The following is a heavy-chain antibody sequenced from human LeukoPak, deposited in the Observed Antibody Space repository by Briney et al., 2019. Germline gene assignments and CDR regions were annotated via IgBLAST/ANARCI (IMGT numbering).Heavy chain of an antibody. Sequence: SETLSLTYTVSGGSISSSSYYWGWIRQPPGKGLEWIGSIYYSGSTYYNPSLKSRVTISVDTSKNQFSLKLSSVTAADTAVYYCARRPRAAARRTYYYYYMDVWGKGTTVTVSS. CDR2: IYYSGST. D-gene: IGHD6-6*01. CDR1: GGSISSSSYY. J-gene: IGHJ6*03. CDR3: ARRPRAAARRTYYYYYMDV. V-gene: IGHV4-39*07.